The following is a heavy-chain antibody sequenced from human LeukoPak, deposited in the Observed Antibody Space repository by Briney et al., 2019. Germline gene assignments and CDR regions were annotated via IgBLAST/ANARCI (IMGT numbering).Heavy chain of an antibody. D-gene: IGHD3-16*01. CDR3: ARDWDYYYMDV. CDR1: GFTFSSYS. V-gene: IGHV3-48*04. J-gene: IGHJ6*03. Sequence: PGGSLRLSCAASGFTFSSYSMNWVRQAPGKGLEWVSYISSSGSTIYYADSAKGRFTISRDNAKNSLYLQMNSLRAEDTAVYYCARDWDYYYMDVWGKGTTVTVSS. CDR2: ISSSGSTI.